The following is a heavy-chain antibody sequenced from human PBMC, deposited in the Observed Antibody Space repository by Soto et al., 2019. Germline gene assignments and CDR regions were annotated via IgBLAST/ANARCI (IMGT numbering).Heavy chain of an antibody. V-gene: IGHV1-69*13. CDR1: GYTITSYD. CDR3: ARTPLTGYSIYYYYGMDV. J-gene: IGHJ6*02. D-gene: IGHD3-9*01. CDR2: IIPIFGTA. Sequence: SVTVYCQTSGYTITSYDINWVRQATGQGLEWMGGIIPIFGTANYAQKFQGRVTITADESTSTAYMELSSLRSEDTAVYYCARTPLTGYSIYYYYGMDVWGQGTMVTVSS.